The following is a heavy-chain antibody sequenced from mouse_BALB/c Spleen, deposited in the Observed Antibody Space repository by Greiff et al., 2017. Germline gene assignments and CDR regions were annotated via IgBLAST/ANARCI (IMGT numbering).Heavy chain of an antibody. D-gene: IGHD4-1*01. CDR3: ARDVGRDGYFDY. V-gene: IGHV5-4*02. CDR1: GFTFSDYY. J-gene: IGHJ2*01. CDR2: ISDGGSYT. Sequence: EVMLVESGGGLVKPGGSLKLSCAASGFTFSDYYMYWVRQTPEKRLEWVATISDGGSYTYYPDSVKGRFTISRDNAKNNLYLQMSSLKSEDTAMYYCARDVGRDGYFDYWGQGTTLTVSS.